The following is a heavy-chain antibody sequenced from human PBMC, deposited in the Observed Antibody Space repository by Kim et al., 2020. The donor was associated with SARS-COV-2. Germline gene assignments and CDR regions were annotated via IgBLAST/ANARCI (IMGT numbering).Heavy chain of an antibody. J-gene: IGHJ6*02. V-gene: IGHV1-2*02. Sequence: ASVKVSCKSSGYTFADYFMYWVRQAPGQGLEWMGWINPNTGDTNYAQKFQGRVTMTSDTSISTAYMELSSLRSDDSALYYCARAHFRTFERPTVRVVVWG. CDR1: GYTFADYF. CDR3: ARAHFRTFERPTVRVVV. CDR2: INPNTGDT. D-gene: IGHD3-9*01.